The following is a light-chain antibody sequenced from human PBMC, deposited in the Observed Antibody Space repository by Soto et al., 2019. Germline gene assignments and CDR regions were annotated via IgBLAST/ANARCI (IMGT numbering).Light chain of an antibody. V-gene: IGLV1-44*01. J-gene: IGLJ2*01. CDR2: SSN. Sequence: QAVVTQPPSASGPPGQRVTISCSGSTSNIGRNTVTWYQQLPGTAPKLLIYSSNQRPSGVPDRFSGSKSGTSASLAISGLQSEDEADYYCAAWDDSLNGREVFGGGTKLTVL. CDR1: TSNIGRNT. CDR3: AAWDDSLNGREV.